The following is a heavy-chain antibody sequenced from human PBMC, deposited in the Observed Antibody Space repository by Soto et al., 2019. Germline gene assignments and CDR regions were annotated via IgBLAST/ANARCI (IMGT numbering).Heavy chain of an antibody. CDR3: ASPPGGHSY. Sequence: QVQLVESGGGVVQPGRSLRLSCAASGFTFSSYAMHWVRQAPGKGLEWVAVISYDGSNKYYADSVKGRFTISRDNSKNTLYLQMNSLRAEDTAVYYCASPPGGHSYCGQGTLVTVSS. V-gene: IGHV3-30-3*01. D-gene: IGHD2-8*02. J-gene: IGHJ4*02. CDR2: ISYDGSNK. CDR1: GFTFSSYA.